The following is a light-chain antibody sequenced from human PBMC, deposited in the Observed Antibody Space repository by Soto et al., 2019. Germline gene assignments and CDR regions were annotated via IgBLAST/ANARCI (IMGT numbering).Light chain of an antibody. V-gene: IGLV2-14*01. CDR2: EVS. CDR1: SSDVGGYNY. J-gene: IGLJ2*01. Sequence: QSALTQPASVSGSPGQSITISCTGTSSDVGGYNYVSWYQHHPGKAPKLMIYEVSNRPSGVSNRFSGSKSGNTASLTISGLQAEDEADYYCSSYTISSTVVFGGGTKPTVL. CDR3: SSYTISSTVV.